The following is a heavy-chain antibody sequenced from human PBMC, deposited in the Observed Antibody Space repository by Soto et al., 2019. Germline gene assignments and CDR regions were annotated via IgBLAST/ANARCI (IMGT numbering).Heavy chain of an antibody. D-gene: IGHD2-2*01. CDR1: GYTFTSYG. V-gene: IGHV1-18*01. CDR2: ISAYNGKT. J-gene: IGHJ6*02. CDR3: ARLYCISTSCYLGMDV. Sequence: QVQLVQSGAEVKKPGASVKVSCKASGYTFTSYGINWVRQAPGQGLEWMGWISAYNGKTNYAQKLQGRVTMTTDTSTSTADMELRSLRSDDTAVYYCARLYCISTSCYLGMDVWGQGTTVTVSS.